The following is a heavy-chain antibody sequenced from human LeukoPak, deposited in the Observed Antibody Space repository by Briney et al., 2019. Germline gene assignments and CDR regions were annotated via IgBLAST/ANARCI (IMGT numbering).Heavy chain of an antibody. CDR3: ARDQGITMIVVDNDAFDI. V-gene: IGHV3-21*01. Sequence: GGSLRLSCAASGFTFSSYSMNWVRQAPRKGLEWISYISSSSSYIYYADSVKGRFTISRDNAKNSLYLQMNGLRAEDTAVYYCARDQGITMIVVDNDAFDIWGQGTMVTVSS. D-gene: IGHD3-22*01. CDR2: ISSSSSYI. CDR1: GFTFSSYS. J-gene: IGHJ3*02.